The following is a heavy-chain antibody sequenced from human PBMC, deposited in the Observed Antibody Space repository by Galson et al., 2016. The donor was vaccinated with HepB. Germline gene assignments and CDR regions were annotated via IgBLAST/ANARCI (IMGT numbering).Heavy chain of an antibody. CDR3: ATHQYGGTVAGP. CDR1: EYSFTSNW. J-gene: IGHJ5*02. D-gene: IGHD3/OR15-3a*01. Sequence: QSGAEVKKPGESLKISCKGSEYSFTSNWVGWVRQMPGKGLEWMGIIYPGDSDTSYSPSFQGQVTISADKSTTTAYLQWTSLRASDTAMYYCATHQYGGTVAGPWGRGTLVTVSS. V-gene: IGHV5-51*01. CDR2: IYPGDSDT.